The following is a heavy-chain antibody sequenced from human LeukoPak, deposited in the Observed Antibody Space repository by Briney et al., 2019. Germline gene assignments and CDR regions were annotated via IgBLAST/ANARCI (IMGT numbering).Heavy chain of an antibody. J-gene: IGHJ4*02. CDR2: ISGSGGRT. CDR3: ARWFWENFGRGPLDC. D-gene: IGHD3-10*01. Sequence: GGSLRLSCAASRFTFSSYAINWVRQVPGQGLEWVSSISGSGGRTNYADSVQGRVTISRDKSENTLYLQMDSLRAEDTAVYYCARWFWENFGRGPLDCWGQGALVTVPS. V-gene: IGHV3-23*01. CDR1: RFTFSSYA.